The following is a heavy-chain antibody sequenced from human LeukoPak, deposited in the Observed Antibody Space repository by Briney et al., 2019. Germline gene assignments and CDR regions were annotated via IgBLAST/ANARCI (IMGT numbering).Heavy chain of an antibody. D-gene: IGHD6-19*01. V-gene: IGHV1-69*13. CDR2: IIPIFGTA. J-gene: IGHJ4*02. Sequence: ASVKVSCKASGGTFSSYAISWVRQAAGQGLEWMGGIIPIFGTANYAQKFQGRVTITADESTSTAYMELSSLRSEDTAVYYCATDRGDYSSGWSPFDYWGQGTLVTVSS. CDR1: GGTFSSYA. CDR3: ATDRGDYSSGWSPFDY.